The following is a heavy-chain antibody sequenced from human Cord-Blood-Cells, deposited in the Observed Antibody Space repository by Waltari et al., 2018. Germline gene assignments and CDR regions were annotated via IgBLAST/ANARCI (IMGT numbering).Heavy chain of an antibody. CDR1: GYTLTELS. D-gene: IGHD2-2*01. Sequence: QVQLVQSGAEVKKPGASVKVSCKVSGYTLTELSMHWVRQAPGKGREWMGGFDPEDGETIYAQKFQGRVTMTEDTSTDTAYMELSSLRSEDTAVYYCATDGAYCSSTSCYNWFDPWGQGTLVTVSS. J-gene: IGHJ5*02. CDR3: ATDGAYCSSTSCYNWFDP. CDR2: FDPEDGET. V-gene: IGHV1-24*01.